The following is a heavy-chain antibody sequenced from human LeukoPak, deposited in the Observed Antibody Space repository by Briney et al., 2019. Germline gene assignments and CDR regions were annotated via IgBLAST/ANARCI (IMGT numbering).Heavy chain of an antibody. CDR1: GFTFSTYP. V-gene: IGHV3-23*01. CDR2: ISGGGEST. Sequence: GGSLRLSCAASGFTFSTYPMSWVRQAPGKGLEWVSSISGGGESTFYADSVKGRLTISRDNFKNTLYLQMNSLRAEDTAVYYCARGIYQLSYYFDYWGQGTLVTVSS. J-gene: IGHJ4*02. D-gene: IGHD2-2*01. CDR3: ARGIYQLSYYFDY.